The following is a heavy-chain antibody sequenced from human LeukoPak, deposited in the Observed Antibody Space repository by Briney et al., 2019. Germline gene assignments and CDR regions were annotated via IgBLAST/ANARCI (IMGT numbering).Heavy chain of an antibody. CDR3: ARDNGDYWFDY. V-gene: IGHV1-2*02. CDR2: INPNSGGT. CDR1: GYTFTGYY. J-gene: IGHJ4*02. Sequence: GASVKVSCKASGYTFTGYYMHWVRQAPGQGLEWMGWINPNSGGTNYAQKFQGGVTMTRDTSISTAYVELTRLRSDDTAVYYCARDNGDYWFDYWGQGTLVTVSS. D-gene: IGHD4-17*01.